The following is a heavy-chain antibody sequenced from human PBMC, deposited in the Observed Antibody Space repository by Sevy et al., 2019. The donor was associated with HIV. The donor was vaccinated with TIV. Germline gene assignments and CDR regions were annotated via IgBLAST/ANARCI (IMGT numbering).Heavy chain of an antibody. Sequence: GGSLRLSCAVSGFSFSDSAMTWVRQAPGKGLEWVSSINIRGDSTYYADSVKGRFTISRDNSKSTLYLQMNSLRVEDTAVYYWAKELRPNDYWGQGTLVTVSS. CDR1: GFSFSDSA. D-gene: IGHD2-21*01. V-gene: IGHV3-23*01. CDR2: INIRGDST. CDR3: AKELRPNDY. J-gene: IGHJ4*02.